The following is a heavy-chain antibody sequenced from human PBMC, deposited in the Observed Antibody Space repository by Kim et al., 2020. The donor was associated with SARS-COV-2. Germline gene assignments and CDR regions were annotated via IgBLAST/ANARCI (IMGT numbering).Heavy chain of an antibody. CDR1: GFTFSNAW. Sequence: GGSLRLSCAASGFTFSNAWMSWVRQAPGKGLEWVGRIKSKTDGGTTDYAAPVKGRFTISRDDSKNTLYLQMNSLKTEDTAVYYCTTSAMGYYYYYYYGMDVWGQGTTVTVSS. V-gene: IGHV3-15*01. D-gene: IGHD5-18*01. CDR2: IKSKTDGGTT. CDR3: TTSAMGYYYYYYYGMDV. J-gene: IGHJ6*02.